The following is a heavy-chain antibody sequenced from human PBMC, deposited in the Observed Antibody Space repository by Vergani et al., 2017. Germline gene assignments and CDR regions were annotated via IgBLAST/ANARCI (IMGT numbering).Heavy chain of an antibody. D-gene: IGHD6-19*01. CDR1: GFPLSSYS. V-gene: IGHV3-21*01. CDR3: ARGQHSSGWYPGHFDL. Sequence: VQLVESGGGVVQPGRSLRLSCAVSGFPLSSYSMNWVRQAPGKGLEWVSSISSGSGYIYYADSVKGRFTISRDNAKNSLYLQMNSLRAEDTAVYYCARGQHSSGWYPGHFDLWGRGTLVTVSS. CDR2: ISSGSGYI. J-gene: IGHJ2*01.